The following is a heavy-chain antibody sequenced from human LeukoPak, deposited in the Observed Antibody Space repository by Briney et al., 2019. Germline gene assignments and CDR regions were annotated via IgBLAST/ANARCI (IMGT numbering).Heavy chain of an antibody. J-gene: IGHJ3*02. D-gene: IGHD1-1*01. CDR2: INANSGGT. CDR3: ARGGRVGWNDDFDAFDI. V-gene: IGHV1-2*04. Sequence: ASVTLSCKASGYTFTGYYMHWVRQAPGQGLEWMGWINANSGGTNYAQKFQGWVTMTRDTSISTAYMELSRLRSDDTAVYYCARGGRVGWNDDFDAFDIWGQGTMVTVSS. CDR1: GYTFTGYY.